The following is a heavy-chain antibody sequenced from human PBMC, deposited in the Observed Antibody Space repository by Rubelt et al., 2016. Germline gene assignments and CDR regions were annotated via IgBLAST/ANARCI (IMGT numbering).Heavy chain of an antibody. J-gene: IGHJ3*02. CDR2: ISYDGSNK. CDR3: ASPIAVAGIDI. V-gene: IGHV3-30*04. CDR1: SSYA. D-gene: IGHD6-19*01. Sequence: SSYAMHWVRQAPGKGLEWVAVISYDGSNKYYADSVKGRFTISRDNSKNTLYLQMNSLRSEDTAVYYCASPIAVAGIDIWGQGTMVTVSS.